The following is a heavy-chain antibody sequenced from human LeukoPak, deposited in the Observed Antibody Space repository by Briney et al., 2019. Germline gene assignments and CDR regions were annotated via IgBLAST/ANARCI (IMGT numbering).Heavy chain of an antibody. V-gene: IGHV4-59*01. D-gene: IGHD3-3*01. CDR1: GGSISSFY. CDR3: ARRDGGGVVTFDI. CDR2: IYSTGRT. J-gene: IGHJ3*02. Sequence: PSETLSLTCSVSGGSISSFYWGWIRQPPGKGLEWIGYIYSTGRTSYSPSLKSRVTISVDTSKNQFFLQLTSVIAADTAVYYCARRDGGGVVTFDIWGQGTMVTVSS.